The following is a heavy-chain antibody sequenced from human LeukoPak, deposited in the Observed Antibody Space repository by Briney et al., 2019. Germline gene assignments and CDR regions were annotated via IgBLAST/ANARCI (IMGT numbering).Heavy chain of an antibody. CDR3: ARGGVTIFGVATPTNWFDP. CDR2: IHYNGSP. Sequence: PSETLSLTCTVSGGSISSYSWSWIRQPPGKGLEWIGYIHYNGSPNYNPSLKSRVTISVDTSKNQFSLKLSSVTAADTAVYYCARGGVTIFGVATPTNWFDPWGQGTLVTVSS. J-gene: IGHJ5*02. D-gene: IGHD3-3*01. CDR1: GGSISSYS. V-gene: IGHV4-59*01.